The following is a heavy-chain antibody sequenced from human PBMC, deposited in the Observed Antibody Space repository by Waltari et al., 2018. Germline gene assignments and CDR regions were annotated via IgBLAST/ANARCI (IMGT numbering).Heavy chain of an antibody. V-gene: IGHV3-23*01. CDR2: MKFSGYNR. Sequence: EVQLLESGGGLVQPGGSLRLSCVASGFAFSSSTMAWVRQAPGTGLVCVSIMKFSGYNRGYADPVKGRFTISRDNSKNTLYLQMNGLRVDDTAVYYCAKMASFGEPPGGDFWGQGTQVTVSS. D-gene: IGHD4-17*01. CDR3: AKMASFGEPPGGDF. J-gene: IGHJ4*02. CDR1: GFAFSSST.